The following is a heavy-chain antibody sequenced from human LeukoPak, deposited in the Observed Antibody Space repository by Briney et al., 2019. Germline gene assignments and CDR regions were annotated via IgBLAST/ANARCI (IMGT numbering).Heavy chain of an antibody. CDR2: ISYDGSNK. V-gene: IGHV3-30*18. J-gene: IGHJ4*02. CDR1: GFTFSSYG. D-gene: IGHD3-9*01. CDR3: AKAVNFDWLSPTDY. Sequence: PGRSLRLSCAASGFTFSSYGMHWVRQAPGKGLEWVAVISYDGSNKYYADSVKGRFTISRDNSKNTLYLQMNSLRAEDTAVYYRAKAVNFDWLSPTDYWGQGTLVTVSS.